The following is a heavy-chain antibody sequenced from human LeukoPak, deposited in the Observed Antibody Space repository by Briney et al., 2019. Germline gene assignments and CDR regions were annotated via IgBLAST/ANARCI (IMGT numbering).Heavy chain of an antibody. D-gene: IGHD3-10*01. Sequence: SETLSLTCTVSGGSISSYYWSWIRQPAGKGLEWIGRIYTSGSTNYNPSLKSRVTMSVDTSKNQFSLKLSSVTAADTAVYYCARDVGITMVRGVDNWFDPWGQGTLVTVSS. CDR2: IYTSGST. V-gene: IGHV4-4*07. CDR1: GGSISSYY. CDR3: ARDVGITMVRGVDNWFDP. J-gene: IGHJ5*02.